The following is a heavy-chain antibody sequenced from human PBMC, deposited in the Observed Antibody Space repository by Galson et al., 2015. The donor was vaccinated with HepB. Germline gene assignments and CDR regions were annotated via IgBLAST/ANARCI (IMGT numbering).Heavy chain of an antibody. J-gene: IGHJ5*02. CDR1: GGSFDNYA. V-gene: IGHV1-69*10. D-gene: IGHD2-2*01. Sequence: SVKVSCKASGGSFDNYAINWVRQAPGQGLEWVGAIIPFLRKTDYAEKLRGRVSITADKSTRTVYMELSSLKSDDTAVYFRATSADTISIPAAILNWYDPWGQGTLVTVSS. CDR3: ATSADTISIPAAILNWYDP. CDR2: IIPFLRKT.